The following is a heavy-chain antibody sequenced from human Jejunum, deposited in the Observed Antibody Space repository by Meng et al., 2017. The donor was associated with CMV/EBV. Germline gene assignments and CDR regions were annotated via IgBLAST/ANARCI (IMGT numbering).Heavy chain of an antibody. CDR2: VNPYSGGT. V-gene: IGHV1-2*06. CDR3: ASGHSSPLGY. J-gene: IGHJ4*02. Sequence: QVQLVQSGAEVKKPGASVKVSCKTSGYTLTGYYIHWVRQAPGQGLEWMGRVNPYSGGTDYPQTFQGRVTMTTDTSITTGYMELSSLTSDDTAIYYCASGHSSPLGYWGQGTLVTVSS. CDR1: GYTLTGYY. D-gene: IGHD3-22*01.